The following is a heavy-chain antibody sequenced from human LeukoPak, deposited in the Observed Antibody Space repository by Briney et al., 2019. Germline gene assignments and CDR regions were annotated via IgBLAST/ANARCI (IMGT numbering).Heavy chain of an antibody. CDR1: GFTFRNYL. J-gene: IGHJ3*02. CDR2: ISSTGGTI. CDR3: ARGYSRAAFDI. D-gene: IGHD2-15*01. Sequence: GGSLRLSCAASGFTFRNYLMNWVRQAPGMGLEWVSLISSTGGTIYYADSVKGRFTVSRDNGKNSLLLQMNSLRAEDTALYYCARGYSRAAFDIWGQGTVVAVSS. V-gene: IGHV3-48*01.